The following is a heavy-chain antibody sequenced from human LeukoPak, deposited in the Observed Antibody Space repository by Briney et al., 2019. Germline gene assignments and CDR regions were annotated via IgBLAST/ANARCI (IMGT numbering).Heavy chain of an antibody. D-gene: IGHD3-10*01. V-gene: IGHV4-59*01. J-gene: IGHJ6*02. CDR2: IYYSGST. CDR1: GGSISSYY. CDR3: AREGPYYYGSGSYFLGGADYGMDV. Sequence: SETLSLTCTVSGGSISSYYWGWIRQPPGKGLEWIGYIYYSGSTNYNPSLKSRVTISVDTSKNQFSLKLSSVTAADTAVYYCAREGPYYYGSGSYFLGGADYGMDVWGQGTTVTVSS.